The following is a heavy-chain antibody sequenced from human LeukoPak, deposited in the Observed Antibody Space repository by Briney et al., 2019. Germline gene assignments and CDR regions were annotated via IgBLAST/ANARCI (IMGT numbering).Heavy chain of an antibody. D-gene: IGHD2-15*01. CDR3: ARGDIVVVVAAPDY. V-gene: IGHV3-21*01. CDR1: GFTFSSYS. Sequence: GGSLRLSCAASGFTFSSYSMNWVRQAPGKGLEWVSSISSSSSYIYYADSVKGRFTISRDSAKNSLYLQMNSLRAEDTAVYYCARGDIVVVVAAPDYWGQGTLVTVSS. J-gene: IGHJ4*02. CDR2: ISSSSSYI.